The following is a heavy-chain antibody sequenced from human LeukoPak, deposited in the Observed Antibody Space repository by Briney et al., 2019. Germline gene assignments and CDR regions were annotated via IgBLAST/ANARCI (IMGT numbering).Heavy chain of an antibody. CDR2: ISSSGGST. CDR3: AKSLAAARDY. CDR1: GFTFASCA. J-gene: IGHJ4*02. Sequence: PGGSLRLSCAASGFTFASCAMSWVRQAPGKRLEWVSSISSSGGSTYYADSVKGRFTISRDNSKNTLYLQVNNLRAEDTAVYYCAKSLAAARDYWGQGTLVTVSS. V-gene: IGHV3-23*01. D-gene: IGHD6-13*01.